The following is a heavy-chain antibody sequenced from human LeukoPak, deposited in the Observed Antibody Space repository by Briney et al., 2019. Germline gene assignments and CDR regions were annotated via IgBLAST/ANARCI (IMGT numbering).Heavy chain of an antibody. V-gene: IGHV3-23*01. D-gene: IGHD6-13*01. CDR3: AKDPRQQQLVPY. Sequence: GGSLRLSCAASGFTFSCYAMSWLRQAPGKGRMGVSAISGSGGSTYYADSVKGRFTISRDNSKNTLYLQMNSLRAEDTAVYYCAKDPRQQQLVPYWGQGTLVTVSS. J-gene: IGHJ4*02. CDR2: ISGSGGST. CDR1: GFTFSCYA.